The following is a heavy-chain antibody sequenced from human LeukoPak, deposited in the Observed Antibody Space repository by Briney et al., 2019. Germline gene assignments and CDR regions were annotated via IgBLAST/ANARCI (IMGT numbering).Heavy chain of an antibody. J-gene: IGHJ4*02. Sequence: ASVKVSCKASGSTFTDYYLHWVRQAPGQGLEWMGRIILNNGATNYAQKFQGRVTLTRDTSISTAYMELSRQTSDDTAVYYCATDGGNHNFDYWGQGTLVTVSS. D-gene: IGHD1-14*01. CDR1: GSTFTDYY. V-gene: IGHV1-2*06. CDR2: IILNNGAT. CDR3: ATDGGNHNFDY.